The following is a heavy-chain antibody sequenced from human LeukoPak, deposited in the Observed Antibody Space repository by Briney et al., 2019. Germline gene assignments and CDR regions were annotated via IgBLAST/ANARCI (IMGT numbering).Heavy chain of an antibody. CDR2: IGGSGGST. D-gene: IGHD6-13*01. V-gene: IGHV3-23*01. Sequence: GGSLRLSCAASGFTFSSYAMGWVHQAPGKGLEWVSGIGGSGGSTYYTDSVKGRFTISRDNSKNTLYLQMNSLRAEDTAVYYCARGQQLVSLLDYWGQGTLVTVSS. J-gene: IGHJ4*02. CDR3: ARGQQLVSLLDY. CDR1: GFTFSSYA.